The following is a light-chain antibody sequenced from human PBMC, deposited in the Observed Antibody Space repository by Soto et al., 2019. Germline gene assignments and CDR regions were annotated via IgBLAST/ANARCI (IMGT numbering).Light chain of an antibody. J-gene: IGKJ2*01. V-gene: IGKV3-15*01. CDR3: QTDNNSPST. CDR2: GAS. CDR1: QSVSSN. Sequence: EIVMTQSPATLSVSPGERATLSCRASQSVSSNFAWYQQKPGQAPRLLIYGASTRATGIPARFSGSGSGTALTLTTSRLQSEDYAVEQCQTDNNSPSTFGPGTQLETK.